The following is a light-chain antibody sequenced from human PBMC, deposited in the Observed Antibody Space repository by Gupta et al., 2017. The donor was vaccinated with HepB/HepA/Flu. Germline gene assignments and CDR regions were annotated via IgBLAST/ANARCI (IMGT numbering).Light chain of an antibody. CDR2: GAS. J-gene: IGKJ5*01. CDR1: QSVSSN. CDR3: QQYNNWPPIT. Sequence: QSPATRSVSQGERATLSCRASQSVSSNLAWYQQKPGQAPRLLIYGASTRATGIPARFSGSGSGTEFTLTISSLQSEDFAVYYCQQYNNWPPITFGQGTRLEIK. V-gene: IGKV3-15*01.